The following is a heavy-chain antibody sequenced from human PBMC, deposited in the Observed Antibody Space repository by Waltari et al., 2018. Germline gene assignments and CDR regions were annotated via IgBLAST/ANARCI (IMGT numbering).Heavy chain of an antibody. CDR3: AGARYGDYKYYFDY. J-gene: IGHJ4*02. CDR2: IYHSGST. CDR1: GYSISSGYY. Sequence: QVQLQESGPGLVKPSETLSLTCAVSGYSISSGYYWGWIRQPPGKGLEWIGSIYHSGSTYYNPSLKSRVTISVDTSKNQFSLKLSSVTAADTAVYYCAGARYGDYKYYFDYWGQGNLVTVSS. V-gene: IGHV4-38-2*01. D-gene: IGHD4-17*01.